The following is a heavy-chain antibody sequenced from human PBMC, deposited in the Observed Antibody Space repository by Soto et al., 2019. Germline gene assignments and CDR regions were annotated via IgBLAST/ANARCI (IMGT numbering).Heavy chain of an antibody. Sequence: EASVKVSCKASGYTFTSYGISWVRQAPGQGLEWMGGIIPIFGTANYAQKFQGRVTITADESTSTAYMELSSLRSEDTAVYYCARGDCSSTSCYYYYYGMDVWGQGTTVTVSS. J-gene: IGHJ6*02. V-gene: IGHV1-69*13. CDR1: GYTFTSYG. CDR2: IIPIFGTA. CDR3: ARGDCSSTSCYYYYYGMDV. D-gene: IGHD2-2*01.